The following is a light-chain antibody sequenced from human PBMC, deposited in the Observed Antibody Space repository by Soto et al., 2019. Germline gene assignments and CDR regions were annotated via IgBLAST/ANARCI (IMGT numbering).Light chain of an antibody. CDR3: KSYAGSKTYV. CDR1: KNDIGVYDF. J-gene: IGLJ1*01. CDR2: EVV. Sequence: QSALTQPPSASGSPGQSVTISCTGTKNDIGVYDFVSWYQHHPGKAPRLIIYEVVQRPSGVPERFSGSKSGNTASLTVSGLQAADEADDFCKSYAGSKTYVFGSGTKLTVL. V-gene: IGLV2-8*01.